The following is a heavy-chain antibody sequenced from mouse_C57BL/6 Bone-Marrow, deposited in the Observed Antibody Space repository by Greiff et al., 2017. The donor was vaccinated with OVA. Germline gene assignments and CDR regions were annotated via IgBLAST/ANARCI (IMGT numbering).Heavy chain of an antibody. J-gene: IGHJ1*03. V-gene: IGHV1-55*01. D-gene: IGHD1-1*01. Sequence: VQLQQPGAELVKPGASVKMSCKASGYTFTSYWITWVKQRTGQGLEWIGDIYPGSGSTNYNEKFKSKATLTVDTSSSTAYMQLSSLTSEDSAVYYCARREDYYGSSYRWYFDVWGTGTTVTFSS. CDR1: GYTFTSYW. CDR2: IYPGSGST. CDR3: ARREDYYGSSYRWYFDV.